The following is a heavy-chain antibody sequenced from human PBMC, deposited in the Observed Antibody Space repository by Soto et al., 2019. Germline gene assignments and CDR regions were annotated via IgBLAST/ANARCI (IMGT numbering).Heavy chain of an antibody. V-gene: IGHV1-2*02. Sequence: QVQLVQSGAEVKKPGASVKVSCKASGYTFTGYYMHWVRQAPGQGLEWMGWINPNSGGTNYAQKFQGRVTMTRDTSISTAYMELSRLRSDDTAVYYCARTPVGGADYYGMDVWGQGTTVTVSS. CDR2: INPNSGGT. CDR3: ARTPVGGADYYGMDV. J-gene: IGHJ6*02. CDR1: GYTFTGYY. D-gene: IGHD3-16*01.